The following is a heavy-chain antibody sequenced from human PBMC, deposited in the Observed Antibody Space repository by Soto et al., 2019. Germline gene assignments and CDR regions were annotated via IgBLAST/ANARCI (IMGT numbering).Heavy chain of an antibody. Sequence: ASVKVSCKASGYTFTSYAMHWVRQAPGQRLEWMGWINAGNGNTKYSRKFQGRVTITRDTSASTAYMELSSLRSEDTAVYYCARAVAVPADFDYWGQGTLVTVSS. J-gene: IGHJ4*02. CDR3: ARAVAVPADFDY. D-gene: IGHD6-19*01. CDR2: INAGNGNT. V-gene: IGHV1-3*01. CDR1: GYTFTSYA.